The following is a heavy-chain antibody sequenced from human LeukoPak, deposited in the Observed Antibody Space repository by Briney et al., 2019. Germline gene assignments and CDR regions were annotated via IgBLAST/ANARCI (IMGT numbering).Heavy chain of an antibody. CDR2: ISSAGSSK. Sequence: GTSLRLSCAASGFTFSSNAMHWVRQAPGKGLEWVAVISSAGSSKNYADSVKGRFTISRDNSQSSLYLQMNSLRADDSAVYYCARAPYASGSYYDSWGQGSLVTVSS. CDR3: ARAPYASGSYYDS. CDR1: GFTFSSNA. J-gene: IGHJ4*02. D-gene: IGHD3-10*01. V-gene: IGHV3-30*04.